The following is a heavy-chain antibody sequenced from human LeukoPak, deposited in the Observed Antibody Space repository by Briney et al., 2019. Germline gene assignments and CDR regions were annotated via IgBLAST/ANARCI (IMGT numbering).Heavy chain of an antibody. D-gene: IGHD6-13*01. CDR3: ARDSSAHSSSPIYYYYMDV. J-gene: IGHJ6*03. CDR2: INPSGGST. CDR1: GYTFTSYY. V-gene: IGHV1-46*01. Sequence: VASVKVSCKASGYTFTSYYMHWVRQAPGQGLEWMGIINPSGGSTSYAQKFQGRVTMTRDMSTSTVYMELSRLRSDETAVYYCARDSSAHSSSPIYYYYMDVWGKGTTVTVSS.